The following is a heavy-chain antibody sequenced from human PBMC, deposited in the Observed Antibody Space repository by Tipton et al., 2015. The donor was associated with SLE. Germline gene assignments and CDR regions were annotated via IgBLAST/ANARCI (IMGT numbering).Heavy chain of an antibody. CDR2: TRYDGGNK. D-gene: IGHD2/OR15-2a*01. CDR3: TRVESTSWAFDI. Sequence: SGFTFSSYVMHWVRQAPGKGLEWVAFTRYDGGNKYNADFVKGRFTISRDNSKNTLYLQMNSLRAEDTAVYYCTRVESTSWAFDIWGQGTIVTVSS. CDR1: GFTFSSYV. J-gene: IGHJ3*02. V-gene: IGHV3-30*02.